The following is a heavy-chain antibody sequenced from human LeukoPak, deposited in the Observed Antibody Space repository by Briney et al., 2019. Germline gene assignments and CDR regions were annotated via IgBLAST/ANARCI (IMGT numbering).Heavy chain of an antibody. D-gene: IGHD1-26*01. Sequence: ASVKVSCKASGYTFTGYYMHWVRQAPGQGLEWMGWINPNSGGTNYAQKSQGRVTMTRDTSISTAYMELSRLRSDDTAVYYCARKGRVVGATTGLGDYYYYMDVWGKGTTVTVSS. V-gene: IGHV1-2*02. J-gene: IGHJ6*03. CDR3: ARKGRVVGATTGLGDYYYYMDV. CDR2: INPNSGGT. CDR1: GYTFTGYY.